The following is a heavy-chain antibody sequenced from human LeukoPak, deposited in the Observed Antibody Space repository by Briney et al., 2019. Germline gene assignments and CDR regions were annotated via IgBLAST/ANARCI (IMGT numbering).Heavy chain of an antibody. D-gene: IGHD4-11*01. V-gene: IGHV1-69*13. Sequence: GASVKVSCKASGGTFISYAISWVRQAPGQGLEWMGGIIPIFGTANYAQKFQGRVTITADESTSTAYMELSSLRSEDTAVYYCARCYSDYYYMDVWGKGTTVTVSS. CDR3: ARCYSDYYYMDV. CDR2: IIPIFGTA. CDR1: GGTFISYA. J-gene: IGHJ6*03.